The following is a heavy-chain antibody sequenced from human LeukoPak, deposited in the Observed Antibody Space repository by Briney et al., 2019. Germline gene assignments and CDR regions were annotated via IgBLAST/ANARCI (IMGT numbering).Heavy chain of an antibody. Sequence: GGSLRLFCVASGFTFSTYDMHWVRQVTGKGPEWVAFIGTTGDPYYADSVKGRFTISRENGKNSLYLQMNSLRAGDTAVYYCARGLRARGYSYGYDYWGQGTLVTVSS. CDR1: GFTFSTYD. V-gene: IGHV3-13*05. J-gene: IGHJ4*02. CDR3: ARGLRARGYSYGYDY. D-gene: IGHD5-18*01. CDR2: IGTTGDP.